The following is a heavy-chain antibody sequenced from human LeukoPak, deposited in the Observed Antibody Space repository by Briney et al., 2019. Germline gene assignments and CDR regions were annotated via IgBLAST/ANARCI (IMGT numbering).Heavy chain of an antibody. Sequence: GGSLRLSCAASGFTFSSYWMHWVRQAPGKGLVWVSRINSDGSSTSYADSVKGRFTISRDNAKNSLDLQMNSLRVEDTGIYYCVKVAKYYYGSETYYFFEHWGQGTPVTASS. CDR1: GFTFSSYW. V-gene: IGHV3-74*01. D-gene: IGHD3-10*01. CDR2: INSDGSST. J-gene: IGHJ4*02. CDR3: VKVAKYYYGSETYYFFEH.